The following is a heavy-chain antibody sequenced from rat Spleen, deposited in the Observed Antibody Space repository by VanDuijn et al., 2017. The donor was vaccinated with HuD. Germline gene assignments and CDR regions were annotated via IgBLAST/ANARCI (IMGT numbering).Heavy chain of an antibody. CDR2: IRPSGGST. Sequence: EVQLVESGGGLVQPGRSLKLSCAASGFTFSNYGMHWIRQAPTKGLDWVVSIRPSGGSTHYRDSVKGRFTISRDNSKSTLYLQMDSLRSEDTATYYCAKVLYVMDAWGQGASVTVSS. V-gene: IGHV5-19*01. CDR3: AKVLYVMDA. J-gene: IGHJ4*01. CDR1: GFTFSNYG.